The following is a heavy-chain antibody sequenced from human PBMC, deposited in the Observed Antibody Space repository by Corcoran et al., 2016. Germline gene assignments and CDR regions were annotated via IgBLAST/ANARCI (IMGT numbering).Heavy chain of an antibody. V-gene: IGHV3-33*01. D-gene: IGHD2-15*01. CDR2: IWYDGSNK. CDR1: GFTFSSYG. CDR3: ARARSDIVVVVAATGGPDY. J-gene: IGHJ4*02. Sequence: QVQLVESGGCVVQPGRSLRLSCAASGFTFSSYGVHWVRQAPGTGLEWVAVIWYDGSNKYYADSVKGRFTISRDNSKNTLYLQMNSLRAEDTGVYYWARARSDIVVVVAATGGPDYWGQGTLVTVSS.